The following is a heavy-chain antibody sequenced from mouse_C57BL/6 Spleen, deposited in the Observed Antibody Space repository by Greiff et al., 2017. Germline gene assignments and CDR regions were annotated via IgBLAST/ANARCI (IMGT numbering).Heavy chain of an antibody. CDR1: GFTFSSYS. J-gene: IGHJ3*01. CDR3: ARDDYSS. D-gene: IGHD2-13*01. CDR2: ISDGGSYT. V-gene: IGHV5-4*01. Sequence: DVMLVESGGGLVKPGGSLKLSCAASGFTFSSYSMSWVRQTPEKRLEWVATISDGGSYTYYPDNVKGRFTISRDNAKNNLYLQRSHLKSEDTAMYYCARDDYSSRGQGTLVTVSA.